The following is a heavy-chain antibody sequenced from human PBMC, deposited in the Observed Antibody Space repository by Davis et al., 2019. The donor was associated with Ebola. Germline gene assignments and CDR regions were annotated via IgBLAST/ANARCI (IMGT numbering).Heavy chain of an antibody. V-gene: IGHV5-51*01. CDR2: IYPGDSDT. J-gene: IGHJ6*03. D-gene: IGHD2-2*01. CDR3: ARSTHPSIQLPHYYYYMDV. CDR1: GYSFTSYW. Sequence: GESLKISCKGSGYSFTSYWIGWVRQMPGKGLERMGIIYPGDSDTRYSPSFQGQVTISADKSISTAYLQWSSLKASDTAMYYCARSTHPSIQLPHYYYYMDVWGKGTTVTVSS.